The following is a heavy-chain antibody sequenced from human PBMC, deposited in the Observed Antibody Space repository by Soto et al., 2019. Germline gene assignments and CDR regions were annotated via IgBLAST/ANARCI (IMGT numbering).Heavy chain of an antibody. D-gene: IGHD2-2*01. CDR2: ISARGRFK. CDR3: ASHQIAICDY. CDR1: GFAFSDFD. Sequence: EVQLLESGGGLVQPGGSLRLSCAASGFAFSDFDMSWVRQAPGKGLEWVSAISARGRFKPYADSVRGRFTISRDNFRGTVDLQMNSLRPEDTAVYYCASHQIAICDYWGRGTLVTVSS. J-gene: IGHJ4*02. V-gene: IGHV3-23*01.